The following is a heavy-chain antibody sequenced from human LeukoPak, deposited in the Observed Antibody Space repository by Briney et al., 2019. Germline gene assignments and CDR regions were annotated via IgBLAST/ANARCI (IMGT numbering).Heavy chain of an antibody. D-gene: IGHD5-24*01. V-gene: IGHV1-46*01. J-gene: IGHJ6*02. Sequence: ASVKVSCKASGYTFTSYYMHWVRQAPGQGLEWMGIINPSGGSTSYAQKFQGRVTKTRDTSTSTVYMELSSLRSEDTAVYYCARISPENGMDVWGQGTTVTVSS. CDR3: ARISPENGMDV. CDR1: GYTFTSYY. CDR2: INPSGGST.